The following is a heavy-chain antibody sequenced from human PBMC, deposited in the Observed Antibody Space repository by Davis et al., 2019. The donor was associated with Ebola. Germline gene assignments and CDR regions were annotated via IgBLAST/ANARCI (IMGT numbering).Heavy chain of an antibody. CDR3: ARGGIYSGSSKYSFDY. D-gene: IGHD1-26*01. CDR2: ISSSSSTI. Sequence: GGSLRLSCAASGFTFSSYSMNWVRQAPGKGLEWVSYISSSSSTIYYADSVKGRFTISRDNAKNSLYLQMNSLRDEDTAVYYCARGGIYSGSSKYSFDYWGQGTLVTVSS. J-gene: IGHJ4*02. V-gene: IGHV3-48*02. CDR1: GFTFSSYS.